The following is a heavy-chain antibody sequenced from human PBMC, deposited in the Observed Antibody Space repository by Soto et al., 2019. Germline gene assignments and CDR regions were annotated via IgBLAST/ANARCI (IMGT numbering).Heavy chain of an antibody. CDR1: GYAFTRYG. Sequence: ASGKVSCKASGYAFTRYGISWVRQAAGQGLEWMGWIRAYNGNTNYAQKLQGRVTMTTDTPTSTAYMELRSLRSDDTPVYYCARTPGVVGARGWGDDDAFDIWVHGTMVT. CDR3: ARTPGVVGARGWGDDDAFDI. D-gene: IGHD1-26*01. J-gene: IGHJ3*02. CDR2: IRAYNGNT. V-gene: IGHV1-18*04.